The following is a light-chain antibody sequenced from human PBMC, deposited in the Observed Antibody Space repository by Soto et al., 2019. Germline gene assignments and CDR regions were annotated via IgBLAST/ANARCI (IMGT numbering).Light chain of an antibody. Sequence: QSALTEPASVSGSPGQSNTISCTGTSSDVGSYNLVSWYQQHPGKAPKLMIYEGSKRPSGVSNRFSGSKSGNTASLTISGLQAEDEADYYCCSYAGIETVFGGGTKLTVL. V-gene: IGLV2-23*01. CDR2: EGS. J-gene: IGLJ2*01. CDR1: SSDVGSYNL. CDR3: CSYAGIETV.